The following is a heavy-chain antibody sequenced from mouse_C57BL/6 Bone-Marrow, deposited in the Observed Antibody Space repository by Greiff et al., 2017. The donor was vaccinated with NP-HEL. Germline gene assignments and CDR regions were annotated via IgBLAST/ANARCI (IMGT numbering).Heavy chain of an antibody. D-gene: IGHD1-1*01. CDR1: GYTFTSYW. CDR2: IHPNSGST. CDR3: ARGAFITTVAHYYAMDY. V-gene: IGHV1-64*01. J-gene: IGHJ4*01. Sequence: VQLQQPGAELVKPGASVKLSCKASGYTFTSYWMHWVQQRPGQGLEWIGMIHPNSGSTTYNATFKRKATLTVDKSSRTTYMQLSRLYSEDSAVYSCARGAFITTVAHYYAMDYWGQGTSVTVSS.